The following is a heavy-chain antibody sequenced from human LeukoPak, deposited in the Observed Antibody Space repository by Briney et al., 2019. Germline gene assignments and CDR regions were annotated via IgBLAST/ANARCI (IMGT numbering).Heavy chain of an antibody. J-gene: IGHJ3*02. D-gene: IGHD1-14*01. CDR2: IYYSGST. CDR3: ARVGGNDACDI. Sequence: NPSETLSLTCTVSGGSISSYYWSWIRQPPGKGLEWIGYIYYSGSTNYNPSLKSRVTISVDTSKNQFSLKLSSVTAADTAVYYCARVGGNDACDIWGQGTMVTVSS. CDR1: GGSISSYY. V-gene: IGHV4-59*01.